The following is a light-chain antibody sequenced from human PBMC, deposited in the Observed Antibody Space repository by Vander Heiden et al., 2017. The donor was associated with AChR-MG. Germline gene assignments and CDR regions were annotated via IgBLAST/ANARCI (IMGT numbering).Light chain of an antibody. V-gene: IGLV2-23*01. Sequence: QSALTQPASVSGSPGQSITISCTGTSSDVGSYNLVSWYQQHPGKAPNLLIYEGSKRPSGVANRFSGSKSGNTASLTISGLQAEDEADYYCCSDAGSSPVVFGGGTKLTVL. CDR2: EGS. CDR1: SSDVGSYNL. J-gene: IGLJ2*01. CDR3: CSDAGSSPVV.